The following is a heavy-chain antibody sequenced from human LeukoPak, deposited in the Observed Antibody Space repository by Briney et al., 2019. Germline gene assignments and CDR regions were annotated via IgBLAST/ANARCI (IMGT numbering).Heavy chain of an antibody. Sequence: SETLSLTCTVSGGSINSSSYYWGWIRQPPGEALEWIGSIYHSGHTYYNPSLKSRVTISVDTSKSQFSLKLSSVTAADTAVYYCARSSMFRGVTVDYWGQGTLVTVSS. J-gene: IGHJ4*02. CDR3: ARSSMFRGVTVDY. CDR2: IYHSGHT. V-gene: IGHV4-39*01. CDR1: GGSINSSSYY. D-gene: IGHD3-10*01.